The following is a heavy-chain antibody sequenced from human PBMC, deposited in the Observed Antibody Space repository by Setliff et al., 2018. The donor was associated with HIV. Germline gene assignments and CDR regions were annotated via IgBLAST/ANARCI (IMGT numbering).Heavy chain of an antibody. CDR2: IFNDGRT. CDR1: GGSISSSSYY. V-gene: IGHV4-39*02. CDR3: ASRRGIEFYFDI. Sequence: SETLSLTCTVSGGSISSSSYYWGWIRQPPGKGLEWIGSIFNDGRTYYNPSLKSRVTISVGSSYNHFSLKLSSVTAADTGVYYCASRRGIEFYFDIWGQGTPVTVSS. J-gene: IGHJ4*02. D-gene: IGHD3-10*01.